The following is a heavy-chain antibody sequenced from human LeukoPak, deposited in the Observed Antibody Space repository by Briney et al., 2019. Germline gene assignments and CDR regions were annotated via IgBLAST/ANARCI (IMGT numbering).Heavy chain of an antibody. CDR2: IKQDGSEK. V-gene: IGHV3-7*01. Sequence: GGSLRLSCAASGFTFSRYWMSWVRQAPGKGLEWVANIKQDGSEKYYVDSVKGRFTISRDNAKNSLYLQMNSLRAEDTAVYYCAREKEGYCSRTSCYLDYYYYYMDVWGKGTTVTISS. CDR3: AREKEGYCSRTSCYLDYYYYYMDV. J-gene: IGHJ6*03. D-gene: IGHD2-2*01. CDR1: GFTFSRYW.